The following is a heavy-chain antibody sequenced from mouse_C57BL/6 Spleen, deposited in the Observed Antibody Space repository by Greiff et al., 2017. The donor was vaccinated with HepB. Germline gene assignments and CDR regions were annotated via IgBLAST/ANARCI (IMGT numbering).Heavy chain of an antibody. V-gene: IGHV1-82*01. D-gene: IGHD2-4*01. CDR1: GYAFSSSW. CDR3: ARRANMGDYGGAWAMDY. J-gene: IGHJ4*01. Sequence: QVQLQQSGPELVKPGASVKISCKASGYAFSSSWMNWVKQRPGKGLEWIGRIYPGDGDTNYNGKFKGKATLTADKSSSTAYMQLSSLTSEDSAVYFCARRANMGDYGGAWAMDYWGQGTSVTVSS. CDR2: IYPGDGDT.